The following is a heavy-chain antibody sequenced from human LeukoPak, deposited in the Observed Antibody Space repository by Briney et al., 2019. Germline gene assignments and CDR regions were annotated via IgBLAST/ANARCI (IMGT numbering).Heavy chain of an antibody. J-gene: IGHJ4*02. V-gene: IGHV3-21*06. Sequence: GGSLRLSCTASGFTFSYYTMNWVRQSPGKGLEWISSISPSGNSKYHADSVKGRFTISGDNARNSLYLEMDSLRADDTALYYCARDFLGESGAGGYWGQGTLVTVSP. CDR3: ARDFLGESGAGGY. CDR2: ISPSGNSK. D-gene: IGHD3-10*01. CDR1: GFTFSYYT.